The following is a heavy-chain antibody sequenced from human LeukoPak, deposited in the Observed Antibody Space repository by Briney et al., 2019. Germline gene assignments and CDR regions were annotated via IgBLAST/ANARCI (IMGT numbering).Heavy chain of an antibody. J-gene: IGHJ6*03. D-gene: IGHD2-15*01. CDR1: GGTFSSYA. Sequence: ASVKVSCKASGGTFSSYAISWVRQAPGQGLEWMGGIIPIFGTANYAQKFQGRVTITADESTSTAYMELSSLRSEDTAVYYCATHLRNCSGGSCYAVPFYMDVWGKGTTVTISS. CDR2: IIPIFGTA. CDR3: ATHLRNCSGGSCYAVPFYMDV. V-gene: IGHV1-69*13.